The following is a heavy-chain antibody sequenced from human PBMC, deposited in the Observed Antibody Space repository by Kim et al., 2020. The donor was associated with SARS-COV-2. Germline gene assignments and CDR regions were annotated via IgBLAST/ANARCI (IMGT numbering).Heavy chain of an antibody. CDR3: TTDHRYCSSTSCYHWFDP. V-gene: IGHV3-15*01. Sequence: KGRFTISRDDSKNTLYLQMNSLKTEDTAVYYGTTDHRYCSSTSCYHWFDPWGQGTLVTVSS. J-gene: IGHJ5*02. D-gene: IGHD2-2*01.